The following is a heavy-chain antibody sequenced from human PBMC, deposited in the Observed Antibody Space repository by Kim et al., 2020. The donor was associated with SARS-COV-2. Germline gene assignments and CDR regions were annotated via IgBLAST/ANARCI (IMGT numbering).Heavy chain of an antibody. CDR2: ISHDGSTT. CDR1: GFTFRNYG. J-gene: IGHJ4*02. D-gene: IGHD2-15*01. CDR3: VGGYQAEF. Sequence: GGSLRLSCAASGFTFRNYGMQWVRQGPGEGLVCVSRISHDGSTTNYGDSVKGRFTISRDDVKNTLYLHMNSLRAEDTAVYYCVGGYQAEFWGQGTLVTVSS. V-gene: IGHV3-74*01.